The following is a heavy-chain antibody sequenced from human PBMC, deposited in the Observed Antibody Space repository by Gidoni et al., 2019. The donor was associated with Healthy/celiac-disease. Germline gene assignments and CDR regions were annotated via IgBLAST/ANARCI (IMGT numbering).Heavy chain of an antibody. Sequence: QVPLVGSGGGVVQPGRSLRLSCAASGFTFSSYGMHWVLQAPGQGLEWVAVIAYDGSNKYYADSVKGRFTISRDNSKNTLYMQRNSRRAEDTAVYYCARAWRSGWYSGVDYWGQGTLVTVSS. CDR1: GFTFSSYG. CDR3: ARAWRSGWYSGVDY. J-gene: IGHJ4*02. V-gene: IGHV3-30*03. CDR2: IAYDGSNK. D-gene: IGHD6-19*01.